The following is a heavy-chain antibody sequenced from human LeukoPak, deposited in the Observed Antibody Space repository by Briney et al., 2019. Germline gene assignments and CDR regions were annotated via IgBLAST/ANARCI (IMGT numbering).Heavy chain of an antibody. CDR2: IYHSGST. D-gene: IGHD6-13*01. V-gene: IGHV4-38-2*02. CDR3: ARAAIAAAGTFDY. J-gene: IGHJ4*02. CDR1: GYSISRGYY. Sequence: SETLSLTCTVSGYSISRGYYWGWIRQPPGKGLEWIGSIYHSGSTYYNPSLKSRVTISVDTSKNQFSLKLSSVTAADTAVYCCARAAIAAAGTFDYWGQGTLVTVSS.